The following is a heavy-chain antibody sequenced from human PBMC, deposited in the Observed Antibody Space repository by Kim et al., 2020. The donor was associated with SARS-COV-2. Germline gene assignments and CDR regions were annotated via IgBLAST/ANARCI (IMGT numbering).Heavy chain of an antibody. V-gene: IGHV3-9*01. CDR3: AKDAAFYDYVWGSYRSVVY. Sequence: GRFTISRDNAKNSLYLQMNSLRAEDTALYYCAKDAAFYDYVWGSYRSVVYWGQGTLVTVSS. D-gene: IGHD3-16*02. J-gene: IGHJ4*02.